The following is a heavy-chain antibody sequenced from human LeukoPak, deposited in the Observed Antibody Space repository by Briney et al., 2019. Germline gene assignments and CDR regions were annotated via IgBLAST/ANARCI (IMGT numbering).Heavy chain of an antibody. Sequence: PGESLQISCKGSGYSFTSYWIGWVRQLPGKGLEWMGIIYPGDSDTRYSPSFQGQVTISADKSISTAYLQWSSLKASDTAMYYCARSTPLLKDAFDIWGQGTMVTVSS. J-gene: IGHJ3*02. D-gene: IGHD2-15*01. CDR3: ARSTPLLKDAFDI. CDR2: IYPGDSDT. V-gene: IGHV5-51*01. CDR1: GYSFTSYW.